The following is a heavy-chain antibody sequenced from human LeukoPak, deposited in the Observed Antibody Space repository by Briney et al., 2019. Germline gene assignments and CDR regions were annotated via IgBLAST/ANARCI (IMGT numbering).Heavy chain of an antibody. Sequence: GESLKISCKGSGYSFTSCWIGWVRQLPGKGLEWMGIIYPGDSDTRYSPSFQGQVTISADKSISTAYLQWSSLKASDTAMYYCARLTVRGYYDSSGYPSDAFDIWGQGTMVTVSS. CDR3: ARLTVRGYYDSSGYPSDAFDI. CDR1: GYSFTSCW. D-gene: IGHD3-22*01. V-gene: IGHV5-51*01. J-gene: IGHJ3*02. CDR2: IYPGDSDT.